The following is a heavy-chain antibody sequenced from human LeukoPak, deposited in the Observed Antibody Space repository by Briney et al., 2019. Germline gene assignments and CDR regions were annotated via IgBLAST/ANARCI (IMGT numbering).Heavy chain of an antibody. J-gene: IGHJ4*02. Sequence: GGSLRLSCAASGFTVSSNYMSWFRHNPGKGLEWVSIIYSGGSTYYTDSVQGRFTISRDSSKNTLYLQMSSLRAEDTAVYYCASPYSNYVVYWGQGTLVTVSS. CDR2: IYSGGST. CDR1: GFTVSSNY. CDR3: ASPYSNYVVY. V-gene: IGHV3-53*01. D-gene: IGHD4-11*01.